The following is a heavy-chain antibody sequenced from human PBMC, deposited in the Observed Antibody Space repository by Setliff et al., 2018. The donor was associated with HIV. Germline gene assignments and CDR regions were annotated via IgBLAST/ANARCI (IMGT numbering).Heavy chain of an antibody. J-gene: IGHJ4*02. CDR3: ARAYFGSGIYY. V-gene: IGHV4-4*09. CDR2: IYSSGST. Sequence: SWVRQAPGKGLEWLGHIYSSGSTNYNPSLKSRVTISVDTSKNQFSLKLYSVTAADTAVYYCARAYFGSGIYYWGQGTLVTVSS. D-gene: IGHD3-10*01.